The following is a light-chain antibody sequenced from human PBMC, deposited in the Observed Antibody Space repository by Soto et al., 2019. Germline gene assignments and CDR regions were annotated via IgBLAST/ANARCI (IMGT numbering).Light chain of an antibody. J-gene: IGKJ2*01. CDR1: QSVSSN. CDR3: QHYNNWPFT. Sequence: EIVMTQSPATQSVSPGERATLSCRASQSVSSNLAWYQQKPGQAPRLLIYGASGRATGIPARFSGSGSGTEFTLTISSLQSEDFAVYYCQHYNNWPFTFGQGTKLEIK. V-gene: IGKV3-15*01. CDR2: GAS.